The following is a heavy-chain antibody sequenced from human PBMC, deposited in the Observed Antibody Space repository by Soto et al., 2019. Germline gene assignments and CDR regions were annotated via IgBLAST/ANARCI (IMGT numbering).Heavy chain of an antibody. CDR3: ARPPGYSSGGHYAIDI. V-gene: IGHV5-51*01. Sequence: GESLKISCKGSGYSFTSYWIGWVRQMPGKGLEWMGIIYPGDSDTRYSPSFQGQVTISADKSISTAYLQWSSLKASDTAMYYCARPPGYSSGGHYAIDIWAPGTLVTVS. J-gene: IGHJ1*01. CDR1: GYSFTSYW. CDR2: IYPGDSDT. D-gene: IGHD6-19*01.